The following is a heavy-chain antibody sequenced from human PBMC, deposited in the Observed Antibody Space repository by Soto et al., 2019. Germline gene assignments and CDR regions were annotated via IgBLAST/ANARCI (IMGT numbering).Heavy chain of an antibody. D-gene: IGHD5-18*01. J-gene: IGHJ5*02. CDR1: GFTFSGYW. Sequence: GGSLRLSCAASGFTFSGYWMYWVRQSPGKGLVWVSRIDGDGTSTGYADSVKGRFTISRDNAKNTLYLQMNSLRAEDTVVYYCARDSGYNYGSFRWFDPWGQGTLVTVSS. CDR2: IDGDGTST. CDR3: ARDSGYNYGSFRWFDP. V-gene: IGHV3-74*01.